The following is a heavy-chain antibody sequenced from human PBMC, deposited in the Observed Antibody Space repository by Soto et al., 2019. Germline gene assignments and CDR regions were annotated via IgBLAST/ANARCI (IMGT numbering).Heavy chain of an antibody. Sequence: SVKVSCKASGGTFSSYAIRWVRQAPGRGLEWMGGIIPIFGTANYAQKFQGRVTITADESTSTAYMELSSLRSEDTAVYYCARVGFASSHPATIFDYWGQGTLVTVSS. CDR3: ARVGFASSHPATIFDY. CDR1: GGTFSSYA. CDR2: IIPIFGTA. V-gene: IGHV1-69*01. D-gene: IGHD5-12*01. J-gene: IGHJ4*02.